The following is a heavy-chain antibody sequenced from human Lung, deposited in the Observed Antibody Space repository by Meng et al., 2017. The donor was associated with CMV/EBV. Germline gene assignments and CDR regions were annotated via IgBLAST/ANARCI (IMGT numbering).Heavy chain of an antibody. CDR2: IKHDGSER. Sequence: GGSLRLXCAASGFTFSSYWMKWVRQGPGKGLQWVATIKHDGSERYYVDSVKGRFSISRDNAKNSLHLQMNSLTAEDTAVYYCARENWYAGVYWGQGTRVTVSS. J-gene: IGHJ4*02. V-gene: IGHV3-7*01. CDR1: GFTFSSYW. CDR3: ARENWYAGVY. D-gene: IGHD1-1*01.